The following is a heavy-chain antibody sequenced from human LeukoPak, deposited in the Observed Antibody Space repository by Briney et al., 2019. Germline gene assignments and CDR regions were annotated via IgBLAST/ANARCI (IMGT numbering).Heavy chain of an antibody. CDR2: ISAYNGNT. CDR3: AREPRDFWSGYYTGTRSPALDY. J-gene: IGHJ4*02. V-gene: IGHV1-18*01. Sequence: GASVKVSCKASGYTFTSYGISWVRQAPGQGLEWMGWISAYNGNTNYAQKLQGRVTMTTDTSTSTAYMELRSLRSDDTAVCYCAREPRDFWSGYYTGTRSPALDYWGQGTLVTVSS. CDR1: GYTFTSYG. D-gene: IGHD3-3*01.